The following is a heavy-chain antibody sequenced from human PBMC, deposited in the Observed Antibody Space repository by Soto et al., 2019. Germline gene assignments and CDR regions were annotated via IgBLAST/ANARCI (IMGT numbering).Heavy chain of an antibody. CDR2: ISSSSSYI. CDR3: ASPTTFFRDAFDF. V-gene: IGHV3-21*01. CDR1: GFTFSSYR. Sequence: GGSLRLSCAASGFTFSSYRMNWVRQAPGKGLEWVSSISSSSSYIYYADSVKGRFTISRDNAKNSLYLQMNSLRAEYTAVYYCASPTTFFRDAFDFWGQGTMVTVSS. D-gene: IGHD1-26*01. J-gene: IGHJ3*01.